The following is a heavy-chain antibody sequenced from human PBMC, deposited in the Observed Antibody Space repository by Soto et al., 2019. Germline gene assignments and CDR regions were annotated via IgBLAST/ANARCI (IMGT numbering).Heavy chain of an antibody. CDR1: GYTFSSNS. CDR2: ITPFNGDT. D-gene: IGHD2-15*01. J-gene: IGHJ4*02. V-gene: IGHV1-18*04. Sequence: QVQLVQSGSEVKKPGASVKVSCKASGYTFSSNSIHWVRQAPGQGLEWMGWITPFNGDTSYAQKFQGRVTMTTDTSTSTVLMELRSLRFDDTAVYYCARVRVVVGATIDSWGQGTLVTVSS. CDR3: ARVRVVVGATIDS.